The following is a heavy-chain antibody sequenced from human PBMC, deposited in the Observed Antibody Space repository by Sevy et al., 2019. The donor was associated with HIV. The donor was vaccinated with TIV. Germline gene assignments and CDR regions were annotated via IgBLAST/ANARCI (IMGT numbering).Heavy chain of an antibody. CDR1: GFTFSSYA. D-gene: IGHD3-22*01. CDR2: ISGSGGST. Sequence: GWSLRLSCAASGFTFSSYAMSWVRQAPGKGLEWVSAISGSGGSTYYADSVKGRFTISRDNSKNTLYLQMNSLRAEDTAVYYCAKPTLANPYDSSGYYYFAAFDIWGQGTMVTVS. CDR3: AKPTLANPYDSSGYYYFAAFDI. J-gene: IGHJ3*02. V-gene: IGHV3-23*01.